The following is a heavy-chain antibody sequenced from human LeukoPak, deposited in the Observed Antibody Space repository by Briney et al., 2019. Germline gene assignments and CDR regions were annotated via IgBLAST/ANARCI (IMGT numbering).Heavy chain of an antibody. CDR2: ISSSSTYI. Sequence: GGSLRLSCAASGFTFSYTMNWVRQAPGKGLEWVSSISSSSTYINYADSVEGRFTISRDNAKNSLYLQMNSLRAEDTAVYYCARGPNYDILTGGDAFDIWGQGTMVTVSS. D-gene: IGHD3-9*01. CDR3: ARGPNYDILTGGDAFDI. V-gene: IGHV3-21*01. CDR1: GFTFSYT. J-gene: IGHJ3*02.